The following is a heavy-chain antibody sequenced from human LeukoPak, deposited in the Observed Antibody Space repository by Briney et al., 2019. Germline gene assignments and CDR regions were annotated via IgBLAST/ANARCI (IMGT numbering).Heavy chain of an antibody. CDR3: ARVHSGWAPTTDY. CDR2: INPNSGGT. Sequence: ASVKLSCKASGYTFTGYYMHWVRQAPGQGLEWMGWINPNSGGTNYAQKFQGRVTMTRDTSISTAYMELSRLRSDDTAVYYCARVHSGWAPTTDYWGQGTLVTVSS. V-gene: IGHV1-2*02. D-gene: IGHD6-19*01. CDR1: GYTFTGYY. J-gene: IGHJ4*02.